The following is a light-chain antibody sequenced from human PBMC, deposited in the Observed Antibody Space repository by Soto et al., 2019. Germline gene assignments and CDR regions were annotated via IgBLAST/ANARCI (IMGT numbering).Light chain of an antibody. Sequence: QPVLTQSPSASASLGASVKLTCTLSSGHSSYAIAWHQQQPEKGPRYLMKLNSDGRHSNGDGIPDRFSGSSSGAERYLTISSLQSEDEADYYCQTWGTGSVVFGGGTKLTVL. CDR3: QTWGTGSVV. CDR1: SGHSSYA. J-gene: IGLJ2*01. V-gene: IGLV4-69*01. CDR2: LNSDGRH.